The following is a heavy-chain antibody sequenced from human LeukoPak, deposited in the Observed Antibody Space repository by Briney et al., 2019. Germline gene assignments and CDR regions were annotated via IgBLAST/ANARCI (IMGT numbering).Heavy chain of an antibody. CDR2: ISSWGSTV. J-gene: IGHJ5*02. D-gene: IGHD2-2*01. CDR3: APRPRYCSSTSCP. Sequence: GGSLRLSCAASGFTFSSYEMNWVRQAAGKGLEWISLISSWGSTVYYADSVKGRFTISRGNAKNSLYLQMDSLRAEDTALYYCAPRPRYCSSTSCPWGQGTLVTVSS. V-gene: IGHV3-48*03. CDR1: GFTFSSYE.